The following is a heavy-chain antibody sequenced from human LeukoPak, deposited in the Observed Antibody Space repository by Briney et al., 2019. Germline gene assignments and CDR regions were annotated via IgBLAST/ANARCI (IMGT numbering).Heavy chain of an antibody. CDR2: IYSSGST. J-gene: IGHJ4*02. CDR3: ARRPTGDPKFDY. D-gene: IGHD7-27*01. Sequence: LSETLSLTCSVSGGSISNYFWTWIRQPPGKGLEWIGYIYSSGSTYYNPSLKSRVTISVDTSKNRFSLKLSTVTAADTAVYYCARRPTGDPKFDYWGQGTLVTVSS. V-gene: IGHV4-59*08. CDR1: GGSISNYF.